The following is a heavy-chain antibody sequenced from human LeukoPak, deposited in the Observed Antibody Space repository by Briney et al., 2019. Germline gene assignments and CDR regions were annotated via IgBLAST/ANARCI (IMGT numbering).Heavy chain of an antibody. J-gene: IGHJ3*02. CDR3: ARDLRGFTIFGVVADAFDI. CDR1: GYTFTSYA. CDR2: INAGNGNT. D-gene: IGHD3-3*01. Sequence: ASVKVSCKASGYTFTSYAMHWVRQAPGQRLERMGWINAGNGNTKYSQKFQGRVTITRDTSASTAYMELSSLRSEDTAVYYCARDLRGFTIFGVVADAFDIWGQGTMVTVSS. V-gene: IGHV1-3*01.